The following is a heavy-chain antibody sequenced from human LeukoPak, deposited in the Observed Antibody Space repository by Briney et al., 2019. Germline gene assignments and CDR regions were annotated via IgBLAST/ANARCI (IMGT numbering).Heavy chain of an antibody. J-gene: IGHJ4*02. CDR2: IFTSGST. D-gene: IGHD3-10*01. CDR1: GGSISSDSYY. V-gene: IGHV4-61*09. CDR3: AREGVGGY. Sequence: SETLSLTCTVSGGSISSDSYYWSWIRQPAGKGLEWIGHIFTSGSTNYNPSLKSRVTISVDTSKNQFSLKLSSVTAADTAVYYCAREGVGGYWGQGTLVTVSS.